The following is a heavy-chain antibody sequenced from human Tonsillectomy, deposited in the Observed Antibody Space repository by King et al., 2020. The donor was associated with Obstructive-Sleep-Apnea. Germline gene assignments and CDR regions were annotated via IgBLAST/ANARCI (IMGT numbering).Heavy chain of an antibody. Sequence: QLVQSGGGLVQPWGSLKLSCAGYGFTFSSYAMRWVRQAPGKGPELGSAVSGSGGTTYYADSVKGRFTISRDNSKNTLYRQMNSLRAEDTAVYYCAKRMGDYWGQGTLVTVSS. CDR2: VSGSGGTT. V-gene: IGHV3-23*04. CDR3: AKRMGDY. J-gene: IGHJ4*02. D-gene: IGHD5-24*01. CDR1: GFTFSSYA.